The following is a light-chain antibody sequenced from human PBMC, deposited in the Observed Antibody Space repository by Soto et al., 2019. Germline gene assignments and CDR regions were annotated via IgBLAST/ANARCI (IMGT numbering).Light chain of an antibody. CDR3: QSKV. CDR1: NANIGAGYD. V-gene: IGLV1-40*01. Sequence: QAVVTQPPSLSGAPGQTVTISCIGSNANIGAGYDVHWYQQLPGTAPKVLIYGNTNRPSGVPDRFSGSKSGTSASLAITDLQAEDEADYYCQSKVFGGGTKLTVL. J-gene: IGLJ2*01. CDR2: GNT.